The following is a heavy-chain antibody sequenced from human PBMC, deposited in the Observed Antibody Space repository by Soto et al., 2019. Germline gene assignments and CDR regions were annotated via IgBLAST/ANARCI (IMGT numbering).Heavy chain of an antibody. D-gene: IGHD6-13*01. J-gene: IGHJ5*02. Sequence: KPGGSLRLSCVASGFTLSIYNMNWVRQAPGKGLEWVSSISSTSGYIYYADSVKGRFTISRDNAKNSLYLQMNSLRVEDTAVYYCARGQQQLVLHFDPWGQGTLVTVSS. V-gene: IGHV3-21*01. CDR3: ARGQQQLVLHFDP. CDR2: ISSTSGYI. CDR1: GFTLSIYN.